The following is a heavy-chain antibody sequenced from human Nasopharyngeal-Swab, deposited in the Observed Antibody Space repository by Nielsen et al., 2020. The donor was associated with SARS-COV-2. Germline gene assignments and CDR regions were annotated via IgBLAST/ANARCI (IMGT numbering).Heavy chain of an antibody. J-gene: IGHJ6*02. Sequence: GGSLRLSCAASGFTFSSHWMHWVRQAPGKGLEWVSVIYSGGSTYYADSVKGRFTISRDNSKNTLYLQMNSLRAEDTAVYYCARDGQSYGMDVWGQGTTVTVSS. CDR2: IYSGGST. CDR1: GFTFSSHW. V-gene: IGHV3-53*01. CDR3: ARDGQSYGMDV.